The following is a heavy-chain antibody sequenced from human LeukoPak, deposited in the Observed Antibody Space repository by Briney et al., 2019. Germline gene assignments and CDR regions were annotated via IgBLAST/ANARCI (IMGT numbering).Heavy chain of an antibody. CDR3: ANDVRIAAAGYYFDY. Sequence: PGGSLRLSCAASGFTFNGYSMNWVRQAPGKGLEWLSYISSSSSTIYYADSVKGRFTISRDNSKNTLYLQMNSLRAEDTAVYYCANDVRIAAAGYYFDYWGQGTLVTVSS. CDR1: GFTFNGYS. V-gene: IGHV3-48*01. J-gene: IGHJ4*02. CDR2: ISSSSSTI. D-gene: IGHD6-13*01.